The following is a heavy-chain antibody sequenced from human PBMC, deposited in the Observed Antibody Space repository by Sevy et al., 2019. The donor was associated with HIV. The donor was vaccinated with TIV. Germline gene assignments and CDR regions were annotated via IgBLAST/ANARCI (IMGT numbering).Heavy chain of an antibody. D-gene: IGHD2-21*02. CDR1: GFTLGSYW. CDR3: ARDRRDAPGPVTYPPMVDR. J-gene: IGHJ4*02. Sequence: GGSLRLSCEASGFTLGSYWMHWVRRVPGKGLVWVARINSAASDIAYAGSVKGRFIISRDNARNTLYLQMHGLRVDDTAVYYCARDRRDAPGPVTYPPMVDRWGQGTQVTVSS. CDR2: INSAASDI. V-gene: IGHV3-74*01.